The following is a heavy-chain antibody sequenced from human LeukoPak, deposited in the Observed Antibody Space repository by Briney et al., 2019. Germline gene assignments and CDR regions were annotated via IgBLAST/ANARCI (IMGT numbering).Heavy chain of an antibody. CDR1: GGSFSGYY. CDR3: ARTGYSSGWLDY. Sequence: SETLSLTCAVYGGSFSGYYWSWIRQPPGKGLEWIGEINHSGSTNYNPSLKSRVTISVDTSKNQFSLKLSSVTAADTAVYYCARTGYSSGWLDYWGQGTLVTVSS. V-gene: IGHV4-34*01. D-gene: IGHD6-19*01. J-gene: IGHJ4*02. CDR2: INHSGST.